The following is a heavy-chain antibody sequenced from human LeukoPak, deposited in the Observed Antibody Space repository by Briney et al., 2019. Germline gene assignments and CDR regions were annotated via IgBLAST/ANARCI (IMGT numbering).Heavy chain of an antibody. Sequence: SETLSLTCAVYGGSFSGYYWSWIRQPPGKGLEWIGEINHNGSTNYNPSLKSRVTISVDTSKNQFSLKLSSVTAADTAVYYCARQWYYDILTGYYIYYYGMDVWGQGTTVTVSS. CDR2: INHNGST. CDR3: ARQWYYDILTGYYIYYYGMDV. J-gene: IGHJ6*02. V-gene: IGHV4-34*01. CDR1: GGSFSGYY. D-gene: IGHD3-9*01.